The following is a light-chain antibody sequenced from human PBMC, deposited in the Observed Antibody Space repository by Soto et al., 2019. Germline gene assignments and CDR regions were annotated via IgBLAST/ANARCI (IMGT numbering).Light chain of an antibody. Sequence: EIVLTQSPATLSLSPGERATLSCRASQSVSSYIAWYQQKPGQAPRLLIYDASNRATGIPARFSGSGSGTDFTLTISSLEPEDSAVYYCQQRSNWPPVITFGQGTRLAIK. J-gene: IGKJ5*01. CDR2: DAS. CDR3: QQRSNWPPVIT. CDR1: QSVSSY. V-gene: IGKV3-11*01.